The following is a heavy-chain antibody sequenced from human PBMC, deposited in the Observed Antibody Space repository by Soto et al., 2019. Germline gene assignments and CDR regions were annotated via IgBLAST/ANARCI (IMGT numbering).Heavy chain of an antibody. CDR2: IDTSGNT. D-gene: IGHD6-13*01. Sequence: SDTLSLTCNVSGVSIYTYYWIWIRHPAGKGLEWIGRIDTSGNTNYNPSLKSRFTMSVDTSKKQFSLKLTSVTAADTAVYYCARYSNNWFQTEGMDVWGQGTTVTVSS. CDR1: GVSIYTYY. V-gene: IGHV4-4*07. CDR3: ARYSNNWFQTEGMDV. J-gene: IGHJ6*02.